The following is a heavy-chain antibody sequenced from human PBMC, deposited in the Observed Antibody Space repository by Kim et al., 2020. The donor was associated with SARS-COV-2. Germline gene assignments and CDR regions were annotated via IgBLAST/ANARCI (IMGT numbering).Heavy chain of an antibody. V-gene: IGHV3-21*01. CDR2: ISSSSSYI. CDR1: GFTFSSYS. J-gene: IGHJ6*02. CDR3: AREDLYDFWSGYLKNYYYYGMDL. Sequence: GGSLRLSCAASGFTFSSYSMNWVRQAPGKGLEWVSSISSSSSYIYYADSVKGRFTISRDNAKNSLYLQMNSLRAEDTAVYYCAREDLYDFWSGYLKNYYYYGMDLWGQGTTVTVSS. D-gene: IGHD3-3*01.